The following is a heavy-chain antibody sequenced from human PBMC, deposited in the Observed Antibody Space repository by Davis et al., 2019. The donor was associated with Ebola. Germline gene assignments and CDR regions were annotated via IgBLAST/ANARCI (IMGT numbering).Heavy chain of an antibody. CDR1: GFTFNSYA. CDR3: AKDSYYGSGNYDYFDY. CDR2: ISGGGDDA. Sequence: PGGSLRLSCAASGFTFNSYAMSWVRQAPGKGLEWVSAISGGGDDAYYPDSVKGRFTISRDNSKNKLYLQMNSLRADDTAVYYCAKDSYYGSGNYDYFDYWGQGILVTVSS. J-gene: IGHJ4*02. D-gene: IGHD3-10*01. V-gene: IGHV3-23*01.